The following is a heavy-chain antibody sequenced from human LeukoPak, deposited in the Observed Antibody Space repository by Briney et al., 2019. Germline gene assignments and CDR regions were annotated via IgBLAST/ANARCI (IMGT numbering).Heavy chain of an antibody. CDR3: ARAQGRAGTYYMDV. CDR2: IYHSGST. CDR1: GYSISSGYY. D-gene: IGHD6-13*01. J-gene: IGHJ6*03. V-gene: IGHV4-38-2*01. Sequence: KPSETLSLTCAVSGYSISSGYYWGWIRQPPGKGLEWIGSIYHSGSTYYNPSLKSRVTISVDTSKNQFSLKLSSVTAADTAVYYCARAQGRAGTYYMDVCGKGTTVTVSS.